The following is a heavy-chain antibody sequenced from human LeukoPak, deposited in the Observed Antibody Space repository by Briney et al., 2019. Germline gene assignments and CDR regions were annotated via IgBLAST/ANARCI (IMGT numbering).Heavy chain of an antibody. Sequence: SETLSLTCTVSGCSISSYYWSWIRQPPGKGLEWIGYIYYSGSTNYNPSLKSRVTISVDTSKDQFSLKLSSVTAADTAVYYCARWGSSGWYFQHWGQGTLVTVSS. J-gene: IGHJ1*01. D-gene: IGHD6-19*01. CDR1: GCSISSYY. CDR3: ARWGSSGWYFQH. V-gene: IGHV4-59*01. CDR2: IYYSGST.